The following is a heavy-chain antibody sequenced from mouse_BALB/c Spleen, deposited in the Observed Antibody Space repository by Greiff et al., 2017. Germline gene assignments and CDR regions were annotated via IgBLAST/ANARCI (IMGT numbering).Heavy chain of an antibody. CDR3: AGTGTDYAMDY. Sequence: VKLQESGAELARPGASVKMSCKASGYTFTSYTMHWVKQRPGQGLEWIGYINPSSGYTNYNQKFKDKATLTADKSSSTAYMQLSSLTSEDSAVYYCAGTGTDYAMDYWGQGTSVTVSS. V-gene: IGHV1-4*01. D-gene: IGHD4-1*01. CDR1: GYTFTSYT. CDR2: INPSSGYT. J-gene: IGHJ4*01.